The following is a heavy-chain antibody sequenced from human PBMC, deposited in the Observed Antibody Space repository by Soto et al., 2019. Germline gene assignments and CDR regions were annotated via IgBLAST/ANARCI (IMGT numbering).Heavy chain of an antibody. V-gene: IGHV3-30-3*01. CDR3: ARTELLHGIDV. D-gene: IGHD1-26*01. Sequence: QVQLVESGGGVVQPGRSLRLSCAASGFIFSSYAMHWVRQAPGKGLEWVAVISYDGSNKYYADSVKGRFTISRDNSKNTLYLQMNSLRAEDTAVYYWARTELLHGIDVWGQGTTVTVSS. J-gene: IGHJ6*02. CDR1: GFIFSSYA. CDR2: ISYDGSNK.